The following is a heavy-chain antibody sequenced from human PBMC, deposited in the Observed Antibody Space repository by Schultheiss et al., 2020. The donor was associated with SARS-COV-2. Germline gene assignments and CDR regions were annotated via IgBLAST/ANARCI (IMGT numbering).Heavy chain of an antibody. D-gene: IGHD1-7*01. CDR2: IYPGDSHT. V-gene: IGHV5-51*01. J-gene: IGHJ3*02. CDR1: GYSFTSYW. CDR3: ARVPGTWADAFDI. Sequence: GGSLRLSCKASGYSFTSYWIGWVRQMPGKGLEWMGIIYPGDSHTRYSPTFQGQVTISADKSISTAYLQWSSLKASDTAMYYCARVPGTWADAFDIWGQGTMVTVSS.